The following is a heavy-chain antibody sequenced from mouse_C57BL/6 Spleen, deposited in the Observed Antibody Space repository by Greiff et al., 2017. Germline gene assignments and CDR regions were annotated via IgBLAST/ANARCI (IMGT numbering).Heavy chain of an antibody. CDR3: AKSDGSYRGWYFDV. J-gene: IGHJ1*03. CDR1: GYSITSGYY. Sequence: ESGPGLVKPSPSLSLTCSVTGYSITSGYYWNWIRQFPGNKLEWMGYISYDGSNNYNPSLKNRISITRDTSKNQFFLKLNSVTTEDTATYYCAKSDGSYRGWYFDVWGTGTTVTVSS. CDR2: ISYDGSN. D-gene: IGHD2-3*01. V-gene: IGHV3-6*01.